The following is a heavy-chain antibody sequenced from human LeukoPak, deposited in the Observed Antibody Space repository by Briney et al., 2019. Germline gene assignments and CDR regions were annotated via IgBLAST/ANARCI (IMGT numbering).Heavy chain of an antibody. V-gene: IGHV1-2*02. Sequence: VASVKLSCKASGYTFTGYYMHCVRQAPGQGIEWMGWINPNSGGTNYAQKFQGRVTMTRDTSISTAYMELSRLRSDDTAVYYCAREGLRKSGAFDIWGQGTMDTVSS. CDR3: AREGLRKSGAFDI. J-gene: IGHJ3*02. CDR2: INPNSGGT. D-gene: IGHD3-10*01. CDR1: GYTFTGYY.